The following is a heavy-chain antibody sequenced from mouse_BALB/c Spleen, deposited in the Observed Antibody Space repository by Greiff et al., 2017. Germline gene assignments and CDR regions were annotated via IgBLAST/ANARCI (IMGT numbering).Heavy chain of an antibody. J-gene: IGHJ3*01. Sequence: VQLQQSGAELVRPGASVKLSCKASGYTFTSYWINWVKQRPGQGLEWIGNIYPSDSYTNYNQKFKDKATLTVDKSSSTAYMQLSSPTSEDSAVYYCTMGYYDYDPFAYWGQGTLVTVSA. CDR1: GYTFTSYW. D-gene: IGHD2-4*01. CDR2: IYPSDSYT. CDR3: TMGYYDYDPFAY. V-gene: IGHV1-69*02.